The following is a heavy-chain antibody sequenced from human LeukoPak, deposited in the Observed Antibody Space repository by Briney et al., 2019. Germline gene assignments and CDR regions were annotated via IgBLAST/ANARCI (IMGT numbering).Heavy chain of an antibody. V-gene: IGHV3-23*01. J-gene: IGHJ4*02. D-gene: IGHD6-13*01. CDR2: ISGSGGST. Sequence: GGSLRLSCAASGFTFTSYAMSWVRQAPGKGLEWVSMISGSGGSTFYADSVKGRFTISRDNSKNTLYLQMNSLRAEDTAVYYCAKMGGYSSSWYYFDYWGQGTLVPVSS. CDR1: GFTFTSYA. CDR3: AKMGGYSSSWYYFDY.